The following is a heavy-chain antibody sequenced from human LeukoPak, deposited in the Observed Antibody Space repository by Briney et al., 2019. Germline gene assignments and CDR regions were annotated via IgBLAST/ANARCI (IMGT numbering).Heavy chain of an antibody. CDR1: GFTFSSYG. D-gene: IGHD3-22*01. V-gene: IGHV3-23*01. Sequence: GGSLRLSCAASGFTFSSYGMSWVRQAPGKGLEWVSAISGSGGSTYYADSVKGRFTISRDNAKNTLYLQMNSLRAEDTAVYYCARGLWYYYDSSGYYTVDYWGQGTLVTVSS. CDR3: ARGLWYYYDSSGYYTVDY. J-gene: IGHJ4*02. CDR2: ISGSGGST.